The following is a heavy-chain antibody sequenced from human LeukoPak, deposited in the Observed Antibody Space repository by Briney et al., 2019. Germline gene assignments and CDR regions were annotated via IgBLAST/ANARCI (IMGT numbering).Heavy chain of an antibody. CDR2: IYYSGST. Sequence: SETLSLTCTVSGGSVSSNRYYWGWLRQPPGKGLEWIGSIYYSGSTYYNPSLKSRVTISVDTSKNQFSLKLSSVTAADTAVYYCARRSDSLGFDPWGQGTLVTVSS. CDR3: ARRSDSLGFDP. J-gene: IGHJ5*02. V-gene: IGHV4-39*01. D-gene: IGHD3-9*01. CDR1: GGSVSSNRYY.